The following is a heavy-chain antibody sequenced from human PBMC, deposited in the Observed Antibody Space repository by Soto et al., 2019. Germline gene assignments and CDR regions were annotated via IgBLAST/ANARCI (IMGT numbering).Heavy chain of an antibody. CDR2: IYYSGST. Sequence: TVSGGSISSYYWSLIRQPPGKGLEWIGYIYYSGSTNYNPSLKSRVTISVDTSKNQFSLKLSSVTAADTAVYYCARVKQQLVLGYRGQGTLVTVSS. CDR1: GGSISSYY. CDR3: ARVKQQLVLGY. J-gene: IGHJ4*02. D-gene: IGHD6-13*01. V-gene: IGHV4-59*01.